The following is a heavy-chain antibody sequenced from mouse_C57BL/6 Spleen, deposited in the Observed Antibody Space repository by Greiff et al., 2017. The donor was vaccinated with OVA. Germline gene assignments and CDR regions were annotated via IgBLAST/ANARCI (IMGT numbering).Heavy chain of an antibody. V-gene: IGHV1-69*01. D-gene: IGHD2-5*01. CDR2: IDPSDSYT. Sequence: QVQLQQPGAELVMPGASVKLSCKASGYTFTSYWMHWVKQRPGQGLEWIGEIDPSDSYTNYNQKFKGKSTLTVDKYSSTAYMQLSSLTSEDSAVYYCAKGFYSNYGYWYFDVWGTGTTVTVSS. CDR3: AKGFYSNYGYWYFDV. CDR1: GYTFTSYW. J-gene: IGHJ1*03.